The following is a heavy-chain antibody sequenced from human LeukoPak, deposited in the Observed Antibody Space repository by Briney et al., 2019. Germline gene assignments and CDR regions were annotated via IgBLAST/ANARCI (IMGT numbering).Heavy chain of an antibody. V-gene: IGHV3-23*01. CDR2: ITGSGANA. J-gene: IGHJ5*01. D-gene: IGHD3-22*01. CDR3: AKDDSYIRFYS. Sequence: GETLRLSCAASGFTFSSHGMNWVRQAPGKGLEWVSGITGSGANAYYADSVKGRFAISRDNSRNTLYLQMNSLRVEDTAVYHCAKDDSYIRFYSWGRGTLVTVSS. CDR1: GFTFSSHG.